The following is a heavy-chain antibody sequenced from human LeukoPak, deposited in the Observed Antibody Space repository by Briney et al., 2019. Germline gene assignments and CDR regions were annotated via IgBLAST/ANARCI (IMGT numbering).Heavy chain of an antibody. J-gene: IGHJ1*01. CDR1: GFTFSSYA. CDR3: AKDGAYCSSTSCPKPEYFQH. Sequence: GESLRLSCAASGFTFSSYAMSWVRQAPGKGLEWVSAISGSGGSTYYADSVKGRFTISRDNSKNTLYLQMNSLRAEDTAVYYCAKDGAYCSSTSCPKPEYFQHWGQGTLVTVSS. V-gene: IGHV3-23*01. D-gene: IGHD2-2*01. CDR2: ISGSGGST.